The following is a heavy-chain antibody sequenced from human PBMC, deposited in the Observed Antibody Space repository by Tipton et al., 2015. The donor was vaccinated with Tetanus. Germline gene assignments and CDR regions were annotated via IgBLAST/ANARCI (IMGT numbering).Heavy chain of an antibody. J-gene: IGHJ4*02. D-gene: IGHD3-10*01. CDR3: ARETYYYGSGSFRPTSYFDY. CDR2: IWYDGSNK. Sequence: SLRLSCAASGFTFSSYGMHWVRQAPGKGLEWVAVIWYDGSNKYYADSAKGRFTISRDNSKNTLYLQMNSLRAEDTAVYYCARETYYYGSGSFRPTSYFDYWGQGTLVTVSS. V-gene: IGHV3-33*01. CDR1: GFTFSSYG.